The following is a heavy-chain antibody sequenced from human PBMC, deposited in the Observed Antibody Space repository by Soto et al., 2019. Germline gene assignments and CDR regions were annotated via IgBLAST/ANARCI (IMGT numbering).Heavy chain of an antibody. Sequence: GWSLRLSCAASGFPFIRYGMHWVRQASGKGLEWVAVISYDGSNKYYADSVKGRFTISRDNSKNTLYLQMNSLRAEDTAVYYCAKRRDGYNYYDFDYGGQGTLVT. D-gene: IGHD5-12*01. CDR1: GFPFIRYG. V-gene: IGHV3-30*18. J-gene: IGHJ4*02. CDR3: AKRRDGYNYYDFDY. CDR2: ISYDGSNK.